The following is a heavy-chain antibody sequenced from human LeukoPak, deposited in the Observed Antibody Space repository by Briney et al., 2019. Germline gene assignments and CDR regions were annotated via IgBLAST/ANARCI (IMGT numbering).Heavy chain of an antibody. V-gene: IGHV3-21*01. CDR1: GFTFSSYS. J-gene: IGHJ4*02. CDR3: ARGGLAYCGGDCYPYYFDY. CDR2: ISSSSSYI. Sequence: GGSLRLSCAASGFTFSSYSMNWVRQAPGKGLEWVSSISSSSSYIYYADSVKGRFTISRDNAKNSLCLQMNSLRAEDTAVYYCARGGLAYCGGDCYPYYFDYWGQGTLVTVSS. D-gene: IGHD2-21*02.